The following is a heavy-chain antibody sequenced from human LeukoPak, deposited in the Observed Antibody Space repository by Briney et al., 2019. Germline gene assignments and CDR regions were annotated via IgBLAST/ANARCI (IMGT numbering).Heavy chain of an antibody. D-gene: IGHD1-26*01. V-gene: IGHV3-23*01. CDR3: ARPSGSGSSHLDYHYGMDV. Sequence: GGSLRLSCAASGLAFSTYAMTWVRQAPGKGLEWVSEISGSGDSTKYADSVRGRFTISRDNSKNTVYLQMNSLRAGDTAVYYCARPSGSGSSHLDYHYGMDVWAKGPRSPSP. CDR1: GLAFSTYA. CDR2: ISGSGDST. J-gene: IGHJ6*02.